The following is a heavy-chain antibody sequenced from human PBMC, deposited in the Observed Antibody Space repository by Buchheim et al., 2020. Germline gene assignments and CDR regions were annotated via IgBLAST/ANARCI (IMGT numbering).Heavy chain of an antibody. J-gene: IGHJ6*02. V-gene: IGHV4-30-4*01. CDR3: AREGPYYYGFDV. CDR2: IEYSGFA. Sequence: QVQFRESGPSLMKPSQTLSLSCAVSGDSITNTDFYWNWIRLSPGRGLEWIGSIEYSGFAYYNPSLESRLGLTIDPSKNTFSLRLRSVTAADTAFYYCAREGPYYYGFDVWGPGT. D-gene: IGHD1-26*01. CDR1: GDSITNTDFY.